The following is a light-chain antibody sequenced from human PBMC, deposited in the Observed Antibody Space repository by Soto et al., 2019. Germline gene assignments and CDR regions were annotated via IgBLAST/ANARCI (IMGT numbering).Light chain of an antibody. V-gene: IGLV2-14*01. CDR2: DVS. Sequence: QSALTQPASVSVSPGQSITISCTGTSSDVGGYNYVSWYQQHPGKAPKLMIFDVSDRPSGVSNRFSGSKSGNTASLTISGLQAEDEADYHCSSYTSSTAVVFGGGTKVTVL. CDR3: SSYTSSTAVV. J-gene: IGLJ2*01. CDR1: SSDVGGYNY.